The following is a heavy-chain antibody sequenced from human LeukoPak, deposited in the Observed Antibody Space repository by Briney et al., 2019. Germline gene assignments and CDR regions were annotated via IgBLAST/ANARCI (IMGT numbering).Heavy chain of an antibody. CDR3: ARGGLPPIDY. Sequence: GGSLRLSCGASGFTFSSYAMSWVRQAPGKGLEWVSVISGSGGSTYYADSVKGRCTISRDNSKNTLYLEMNSLRAEDTAVYYCARGGLPPIDYWGRGTLVTVSS. CDR1: GFTFSSYA. J-gene: IGHJ4*02. V-gene: IGHV3-23*01. CDR2: ISGSGGST. D-gene: IGHD3-22*01.